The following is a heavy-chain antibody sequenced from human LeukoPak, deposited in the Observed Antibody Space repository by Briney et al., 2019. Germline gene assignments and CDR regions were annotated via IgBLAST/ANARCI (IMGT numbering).Heavy chain of an antibody. CDR1: GFTFSSYS. Sequence: GGSLRLSCAASGFTFSSYSMNWVRQASGKGLEWVSSISSSSSYIYYADSVKGRFTISRDNAKNSLYLQMNSLRAEDTAVYYCARERITMIGDWFDPWGQGTLVTVSS. J-gene: IGHJ5*02. D-gene: IGHD3-22*01. CDR3: ARERITMIGDWFDP. V-gene: IGHV3-21*01. CDR2: ISSSSSYI.